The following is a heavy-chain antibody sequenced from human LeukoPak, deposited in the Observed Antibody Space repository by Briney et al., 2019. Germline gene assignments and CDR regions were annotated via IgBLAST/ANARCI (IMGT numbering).Heavy chain of an antibody. Sequence: SETLSLTCTVSGGSIRSENYYWSWIRQFPGKGLEWIGYIYYSGSTYYNPSLKSRVTISVDTSKNHFSLNLNSVTAADTAIYYCARLYGSGRNYLDYWGQGTLVTVSS. CDR2: IYYSGST. J-gene: IGHJ4*02. CDR1: GGSIRSENYY. V-gene: IGHV4-31*03. CDR3: ARLYGSGRNYLDY. D-gene: IGHD3-10*01.